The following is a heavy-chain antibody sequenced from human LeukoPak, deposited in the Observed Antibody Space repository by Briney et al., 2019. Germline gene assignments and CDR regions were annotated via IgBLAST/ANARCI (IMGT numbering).Heavy chain of an antibody. CDR2: IYYSGST. CDR1: GGSISSGGYY. J-gene: IGHJ4*02. Sequence: PSETLSLTCTVSGGSISSGGYYWSWIRQHPGKGLEWIGYIYYSGSTYYNPSLKSRVTISVDTSKNQFSLKLSSVTAADTAVYYCARRGYSYGSYFDYWGQGTLVTVSS. CDR3: ARRGYSYGSYFDY. D-gene: IGHD5-18*01. V-gene: IGHV4-31*03.